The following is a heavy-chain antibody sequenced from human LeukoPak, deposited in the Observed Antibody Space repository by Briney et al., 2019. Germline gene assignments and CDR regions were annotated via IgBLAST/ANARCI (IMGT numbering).Heavy chain of an antibody. V-gene: IGHV3-23*01. CDR1: GFTFTSYA. J-gene: IGHJ6*02. Sequence: GGSLRLSCAASGFTFTSYAMSWVRQAPGKGLEWVSAINADGGRTYYADSVKGRFTISRDNSKNTLYLQMNSLRAEDTAVYYCAKVDATVTTSSTSYYYYGMDVWGQGTTVTVSS. CDR2: INADGGRT. CDR3: AKVDATVTTSSTSYYYYGMDV. D-gene: IGHD4-17*01.